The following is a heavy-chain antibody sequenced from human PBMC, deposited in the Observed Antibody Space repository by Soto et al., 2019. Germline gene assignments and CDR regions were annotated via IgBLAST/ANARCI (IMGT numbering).Heavy chain of an antibody. D-gene: IGHD2-2*01. CDR2: MNPNSGNT. CDR1: GHTFTSYD. Sequence: GASVKVSCKASGHTFTSYDINWVRQATGRGLEWMGWMNPNSGNTGYAQKFQGRVTMTRNTSISTAYMELSSLRSEDTAVYYCARSLADCSSTSCYSSVTDYWGQGTLVTVSS. CDR3: ARSLADCSSTSCYSSVTDY. V-gene: IGHV1-8*01. J-gene: IGHJ4*02.